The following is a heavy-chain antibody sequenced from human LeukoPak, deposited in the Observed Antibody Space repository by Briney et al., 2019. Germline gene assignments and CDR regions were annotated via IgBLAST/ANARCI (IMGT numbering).Heavy chain of an antibody. D-gene: IGHD1-26*01. CDR2: IYYIGST. J-gene: IGHJ5*01. V-gene: IGHV4-39*07. CDR3: ARDLSGSDYADS. CDR1: GGSISSSSYY. Sequence: PSETLSLTCTVSGGSISSSSYYWGWIRQPPGKGLEWIGNIYYIGSTFYSPSLKSRVTISLDTSRNQFSLNMNSVTGADTAVYYCARDLSGSDYADSWGQGILVTVSS.